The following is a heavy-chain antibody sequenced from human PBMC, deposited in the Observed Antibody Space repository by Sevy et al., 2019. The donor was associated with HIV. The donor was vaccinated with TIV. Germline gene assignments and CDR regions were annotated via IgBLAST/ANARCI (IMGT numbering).Heavy chain of an antibody. V-gene: IGHV3-30*03. J-gene: IGHJ6*02. CDR2: ISYDGSDT. Sequence: GGSLRLSCIGSGFSFSYYGIHWVRQSPGKGLEWVALISYDGSDTYYADSVKGRFTVSRDNFKNTLFLQMNSLTTEDTAVYYCARPRANYVDHYFFYAMDVWGQGTTVTVSS. CDR1: GFSFSYYG. CDR3: ARPRANYVDHYFFYAMDV. D-gene: IGHD4-17*01.